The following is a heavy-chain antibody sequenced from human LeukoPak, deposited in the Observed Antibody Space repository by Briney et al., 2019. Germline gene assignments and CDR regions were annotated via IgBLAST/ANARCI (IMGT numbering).Heavy chain of an antibody. D-gene: IGHD3-10*01. CDR1: GGSIGSYY. CDR2: IYYSGST. J-gene: IGHJ3*02. CDR3: ARGGVTMVRGPPDI. V-gene: IGHV4-59*08. Sequence: PSETLSLTCTVSGGSIGSYYWSWIRQPPGKGLEWIGYIYYSGSTNYNPSLKSRVTISVDTSKNQFSLKLSSVTAADTAVYYCARGGVTMVRGPPDIWGQGTMVTVSS.